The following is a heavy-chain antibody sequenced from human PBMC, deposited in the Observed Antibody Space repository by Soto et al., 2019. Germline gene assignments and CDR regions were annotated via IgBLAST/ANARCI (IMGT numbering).Heavy chain of an antibody. J-gene: IGHJ4*02. Sequence: ASVKVSCKASGYTFTGYYMHWVRQAPGQGLEWMGWINPNSGGTSYAQKFQGRVTMTRDTSISTAYMELSRLRSDDTAVYYCARDPGIAAAGNYWGQGTLVTVSS. V-gene: IGHV1-2*02. CDR3: ARDPGIAAAGNY. CDR1: GYTFTGYY. D-gene: IGHD6-13*01. CDR2: INPNSGGT.